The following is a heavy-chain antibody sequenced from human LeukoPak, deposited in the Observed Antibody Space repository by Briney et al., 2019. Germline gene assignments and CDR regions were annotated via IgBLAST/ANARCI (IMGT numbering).Heavy chain of an antibody. CDR1: GFTFSSYS. CDR2: ISGSGGST. V-gene: IGHV3-23*01. Sequence: GGSLRLSCAASGFTFSSYSMNWVRQAPGKGLEWVSAISGSGGSTYYADSVKGRFTISRDNSKNTLYLQMNSLRAEDTAVYYCAITPLGYCSSTSCYRARPYYGMDVWGQGTTVTVSS. CDR3: AITPLGYCSSTSCYRARPYYGMDV. D-gene: IGHD2-2*02. J-gene: IGHJ6*02.